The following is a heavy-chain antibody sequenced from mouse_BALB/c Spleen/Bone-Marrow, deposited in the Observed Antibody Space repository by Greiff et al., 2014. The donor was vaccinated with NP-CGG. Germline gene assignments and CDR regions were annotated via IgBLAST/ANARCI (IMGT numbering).Heavy chain of an antibody. CDR1: GFSLTSYG. J-gene: IGHJ1*01. Sequence: QVQLKESGPGLVQPSQSLSITCTVSGFSLTSYGVHWVRQSPGKGLEWLGVIWSGGSTDCNAAFISRLSISKDNSKSQVFFKMNSLQANDAAIYYCARGRDWYFDVGGAGTTVTVSS. CDR3: ARGRDWYFDV. V-gene: IGHV2-2*02. CDR2: IWSGGST.